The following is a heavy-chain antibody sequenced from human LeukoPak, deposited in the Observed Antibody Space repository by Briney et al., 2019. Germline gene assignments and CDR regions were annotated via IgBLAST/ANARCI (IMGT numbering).Heavy chain of an antibody. J-gene: IGHJ6*03. D-gene: IGHD6-13*01. CDR2: INPNSGGT. Sequence: ASVKVSCKAPGYTFTGYYIHWVRQAPGQGLEWMGWINPNSGGTNYAQKFQGRVTMTRDTSISTAYMELSRLRSDDTAVYYCARAYSSSWYSYYYYYMDVWGKGTTVTVSS. CDR3: ARAYSSSWYSYYYYYMDV. V-gene: IGHV1-2*02. CDR1: GYTFTGYY.